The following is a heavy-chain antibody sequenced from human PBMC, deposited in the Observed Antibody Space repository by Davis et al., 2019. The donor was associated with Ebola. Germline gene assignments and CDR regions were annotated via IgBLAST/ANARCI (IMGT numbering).Heavy chain of an antibody. CDR3: TGRVVVIPTVLEPVDY. J-gene: IGHJ4*02. CDR2: IRSKANSYAT. V-gene: IGHV3-73*01. CDR1: GFTFSGSA. Sequence: GGSLRLSCAASGFTFSGSAMHCVRQASGKGLEWVGRIRSKANSYATAYAASLKGRFTISRDDSKNTAYLQMNSLKTEDTAVYYCTGRVVVIPTVLEPVDYWGQGTLVTVSS. D-gene: IGHD2-21*01.